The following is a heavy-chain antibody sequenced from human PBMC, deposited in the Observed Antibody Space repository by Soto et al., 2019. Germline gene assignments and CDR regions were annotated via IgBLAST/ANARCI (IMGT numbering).Heavy chain of an antibody. CDR3: VRGGHGSGSYLGSS. CDR1: GFTFTTYW. D-gene: IGHD3-10*01. V-gene: IGHV3-7*03. Sequence: GGSLRLSCVASGFTFTTYWMSWVRQAPGKGLQWVANIRQGGGAQYYVDSVKGRFTISRDNAKNSVYLQMDSLRVEDTAVYYCVRGGHGSGSYLGSSWGQGILVTVSS. CDR2: IRQGGGAQ. J-gene: IGHJ5*02.